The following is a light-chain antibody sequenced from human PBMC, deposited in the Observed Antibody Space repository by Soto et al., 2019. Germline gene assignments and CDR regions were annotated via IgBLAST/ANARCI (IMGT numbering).Light chain of an antibody. J-gene: IGKJ1*01. V-gene: IGKV3-20*01. CDR3: QQYHTSPLM. Sequence: EIVMTHSPATLSVSPCDRATLSFRASQSVSSYLAWYQQKPGQAPRLLIYGASSRATGIPDRFSGSGSGTDFTLTISRLEPEDLAVYYCQQYHTSPLMFGQGTKVDIK. CDR1: QSVSSY. CDR2: GAS.